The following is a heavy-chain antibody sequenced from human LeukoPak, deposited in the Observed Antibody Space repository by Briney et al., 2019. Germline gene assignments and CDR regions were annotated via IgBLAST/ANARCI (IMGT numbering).Heavy chain of an antibody. J-gene: IGHJ4*02. D-gene: IGHD3-10*01. CDR3: AKAGYGSGSSSFDQ. Sequence: GGSRRLSGAASGFTFSDYWMSWFRQAPGKGLDWLANIKQGGSEKYYVDSVKGRFTISRDNAKNSLHLQMNTLRAEDTAVYYCAKAGYGSGSSSFDQWGQGTLVTVSS. V-gene: IGHV3-7*01. CDR2: IKQGGSEK. CDR1: GFTFSDYW.